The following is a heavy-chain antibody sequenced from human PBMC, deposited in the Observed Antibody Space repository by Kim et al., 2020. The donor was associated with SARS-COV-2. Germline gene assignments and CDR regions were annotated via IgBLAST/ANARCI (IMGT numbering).Heavy chain of an antibody. CDR3: ARGYMIRFYYGRANWFDP. CDR2: INLSGST. V-gene: IGHV4-34*01. D-gene: IGHD3-10*01. J-gene: IGHJ5*02. Sequence: SETLSLTCAVYGGSFSGYYWCWICQPPGKGLEWIGEINLSGSTNSNSSLKGRVTITVDTSKNQFSLTLSSVTAADTAVYYCARGYMIRFYYGRANWFDPWGQGTLVTVSS. CDR1: GGSFSGYY.